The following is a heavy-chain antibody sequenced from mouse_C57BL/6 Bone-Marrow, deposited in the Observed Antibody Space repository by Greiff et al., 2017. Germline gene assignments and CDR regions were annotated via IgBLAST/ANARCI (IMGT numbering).Heavy chain of an antibody. V-gene: IGHV1-50*01. Sequence: VQLQQSGAELVRPGSSVKMSCKTSGYTFTSYWMQWVKQRPGQGLEWIGEIDPSDSYTNYNQKFKGKATLTVDTSSSTAYMQLSSLTSEDSAVYYCARFLDYGLNYWGQGTSVTVSS. CDR2: IDPSDSYT. CDR1: GYTFTSYW. D-gene: IGHD2-4*01. J-gene: IGHJ4*01. CDR3: ARFLDYGLNY.